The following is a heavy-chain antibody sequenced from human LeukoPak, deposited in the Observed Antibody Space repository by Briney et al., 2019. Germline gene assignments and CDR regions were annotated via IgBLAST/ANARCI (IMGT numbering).Heavy chain of an antibody. J-gene: IGHJ6*03. Sequence: ASVKVSCKASGYTFTGYYMHWVRQAPGQGLEWMGWINPNSGGTNYAQKFQGRVTMTTDTSTSTAYMELRSLRSDDTAVYYCARNNYYYMDVWGKGTTVTVSS. CDR1: GYTFTGYY. CDR3: ARNNYYYMDV. V-gene: IGHV1-2*02. CDR2: INPNSGGT.